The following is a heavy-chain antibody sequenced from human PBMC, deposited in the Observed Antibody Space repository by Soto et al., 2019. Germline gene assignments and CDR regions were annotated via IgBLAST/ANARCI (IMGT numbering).Heavy chain of an antibody. Sequence: GASVKVSCKASGGTFSSYTISWVRQAPGQGLEWMGRIIPILGIANYAQKFQGRVTITADKSTSTAYMELSSLRSEDTAVYYCARLQIGASVKWYFDLWGRGTLVTVSS. V-gene: IGHV1-69*02. CDR2: IIPILGIA. CDR1: GGTFSSYT. CDR3: ARLQIGASVKWYFDL. D-gene: IGHD3-16*01. J-gene: IGHJ2*01.